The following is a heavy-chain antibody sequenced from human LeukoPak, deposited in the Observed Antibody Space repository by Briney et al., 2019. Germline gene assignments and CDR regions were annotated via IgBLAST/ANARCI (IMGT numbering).Heavy chain of an antibody. CDR1: GFTFSNYW. CDR2: INTDGSDGSST. Sequence: PGGSLRLSCAASGFTFSNYWMHWVRQGPGKGLVWVSRINTDGSDGSSTNYADSVKGRFTISRDNAKNTLYLQMNSLRAEDTAVCYCARVVAAGKWYFDLWGRGTLVTVSS. V-gene: IGHV3-74*01. J-gene: IGHJ2*01. CDR3: ARVVAAGKWYFDL. D-gene: IGHD6-19*01.